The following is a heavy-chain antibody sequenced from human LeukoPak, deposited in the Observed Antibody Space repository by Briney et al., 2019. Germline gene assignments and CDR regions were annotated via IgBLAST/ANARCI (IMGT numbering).Heavy chain of an antibody. CDR2: ISAHNGDT. Sequence: ASVTVSCKVVGTSFTNYGITWVRQAPGQGLEWMAWISAHNGDTNVAQNFQGRVTMTTDTSTSTAYMELRSRRSDDTAMYYCARGEYPNDYWGQGTLVTVSS. D-gene: IGHD2/OR15-2a*01. CDR1: GTSFTNYG. V-gene: IGHV1-18*01. J-gene: IGHJ4*02. CDR3: ARGEYPNDY.